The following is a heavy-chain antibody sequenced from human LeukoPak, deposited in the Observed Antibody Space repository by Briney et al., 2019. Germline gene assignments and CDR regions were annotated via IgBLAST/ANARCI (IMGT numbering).Heavy chain of an antibody. CDR2: IRSKVYGGTT. CDR3: TGSFGELSFFAH. J-gene: IGHJ4*02. V-gene: IGHV3-49*04. D-gene: IGHD3-16*01. Sequence: GGSLRLSCAASGFMFSSYWMSWVRQAPGKGLEWVGFIRSKVYGGTTEYAASVKGRFTISRDDSKSIAYLQVNSLRTEDTAVYYCTGSFGELSFFAHWGQGTLVTVSS. CDR1: GFMFSSYW.